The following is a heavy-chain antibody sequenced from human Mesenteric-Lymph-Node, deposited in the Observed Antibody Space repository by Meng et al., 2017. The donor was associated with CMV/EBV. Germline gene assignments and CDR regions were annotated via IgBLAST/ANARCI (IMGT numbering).Heavy chain of an antibody. Sequence: ISGDSVSSNSAAWSWIRQSPSRGLEWLGRTYYRSKWYNDYAMSVKSRINISADTSKNQFFLQLNSVTPEDTAVYYCARGTWGSFGYWGQGTLVTVSS. CDR1: GDSVSSNSAA. J-gene: IGHJ4*02. V-gene: IGHV6-1*01. D-gene: IGHD7-27*01. CDR2: TYYRSKWYN. CDR3: ARGTWGSFGY.